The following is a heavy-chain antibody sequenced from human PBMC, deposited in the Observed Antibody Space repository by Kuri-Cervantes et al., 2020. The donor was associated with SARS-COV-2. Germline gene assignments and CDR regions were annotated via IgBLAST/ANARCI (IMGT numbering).Heavy chain of an antibody. D-gene: IGHD3-3*01. CDR2: INHSGST. V-gene: IGHV4-34*01. J-gene: IGHJ5*02. CDR1: GGSFSGYY. Sequence: SQTLSHTCAVYGGSFSGYYWSWIRQPPGKGLEWIGEINHSGSTYYNPSLKSRVTISVDTSKNQFSLKLSSVTAADTAVYYCARAKMGFLEWDNWFDPWGQGTLVTVSS. CDR3: ARAKMGFLEWDNWFDP.